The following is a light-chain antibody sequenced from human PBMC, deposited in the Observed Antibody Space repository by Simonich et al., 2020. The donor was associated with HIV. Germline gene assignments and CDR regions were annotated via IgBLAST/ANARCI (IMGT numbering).Light chain of an antibody. CDR1: QSISTN. CDR2: DAS. CDR3: QQYDSWPYT. V-gene: IGKV3-15*01. J-gene: IGKJ2*01. Sequence: EIVMTQSQATLSVSPGKRATLSCRANQSISTNLAWYQQKPGHAPRLLMYDASTRATGIPARFTGSGSGTEFTLTINSMQSEDIAIFHCQQYDSWPYTFGQGTKLEIK.